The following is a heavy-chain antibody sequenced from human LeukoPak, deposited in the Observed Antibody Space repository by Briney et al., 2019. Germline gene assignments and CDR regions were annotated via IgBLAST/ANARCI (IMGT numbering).Heavy chain of an antibody. CDR2: ISAYNGNT. J-gene: IGHJ4*02. D-gene: IGHD6-19*01. CDR3: ARDRIAVAGTEVNY. V-gene: IGHV1-18*01. Sequence: ASVKVSCKASGHTFTSYGISLVRQAPGQGLEWMGWISAYNGNTNYAQKLQGRVTMTTDTSTSTAYMELRSLRSDDTAVYYCARDRIAVAGTEVNYWGQGTLVTVSS. CDR1: GHTFTSYG.